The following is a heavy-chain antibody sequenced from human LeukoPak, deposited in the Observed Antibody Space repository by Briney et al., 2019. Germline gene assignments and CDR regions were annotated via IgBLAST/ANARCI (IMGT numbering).Heavy chain of an antibody. D-gene: IGHD6-19*01. Sequence: GGSLRLSCAASGFTFSTHAMHWVRQAPGKGLEWVAFISFDGSDKYYADSVKGRFTISRDNSKSTLYLQMNSLRAEDRAVYYCAKQELAGFHFDYWGQGTLVTVSS. J-gene: IGHJ4*02. CDR1: GFTFSTHA. CDR2: ISFDGSDK. CDR3: AKQELAGFHFDY. V-gene: IGHV3-30*18.